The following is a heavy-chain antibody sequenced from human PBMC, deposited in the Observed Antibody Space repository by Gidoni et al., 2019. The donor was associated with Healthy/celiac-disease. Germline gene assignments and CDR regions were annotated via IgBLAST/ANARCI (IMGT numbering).Heavy chain of an antibody. CDR3: AKDFYGSGSSFDY. CDR2: ISWNSGSI. Sequence: EVQLVESGGGLVQPGRSLRLSCAASGFTFDDYAMHWFRQAPGRGLEWVSGISWNSGSIGYADSVKGRFTISRDNAKNSLYLQMNSLRAEDTALYYCAKDFYGSGSSFDYWGQGTLVTVSS. D-gene: IGHD3-10*01. J-gene: IGHJ4*02. CDR1: GFTFDDYA. V-gene: IGHV3-9*01.